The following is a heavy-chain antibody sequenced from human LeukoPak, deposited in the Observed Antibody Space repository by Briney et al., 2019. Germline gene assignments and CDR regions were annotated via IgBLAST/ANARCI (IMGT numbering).Heavy chain of an antibody. CDR3: ARESRATHFDY. CDR2: IYYSGGT. J-gene: IGHJ4*02. V-gene: IGHV4-59*01. CDR1: GASISSYY. Sequence: SETLSLTCTVSGASISSYYWSWIRQPPGKGLEWIGYIYYSGGTNYNPSLKSRVTISVDTSKNQFSLKLSSVTAADTAVYYCARESRATHFDYWGQGTLVTVSS.